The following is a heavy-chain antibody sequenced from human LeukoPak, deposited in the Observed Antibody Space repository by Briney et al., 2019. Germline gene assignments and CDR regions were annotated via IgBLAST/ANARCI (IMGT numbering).Heavy chain of an antibody. CDR1: GFTFSDYY. D-gene: IGHD5-24*01. Sequence: GGSLILSCAASGFTFSDYYMSWIRQTPGKGLEWLSYISSSSSDTNYADSVKGRFTISRDNAKNSLYLQMNSLRAEDTAVYYCARGSRTIELGDDYWGQGTLVTVSS. V-gene: IGHV3-11*06. J-gene: IGHJ4*02. CDR2: ISSSSSDT. CDR3: ARGSRTIELGDDY.